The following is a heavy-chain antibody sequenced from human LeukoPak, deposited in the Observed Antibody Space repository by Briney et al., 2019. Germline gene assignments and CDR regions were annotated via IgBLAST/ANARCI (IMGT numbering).Heavy chain of an antibody. J-gene: IGHJ4*02. V-gene: IGHV4-39*01. CDR1: GGSIRSSYYY. Sequence: PSETLSLTCTVSGGSIRSSYYYWGWIRQPPGKGLEWIGSIYDSGSTYYNPSLKSRVTISVDTSKNQFSLKLSSVTAADTAVYYCARHPNPYYSDSSGYYYGGSFDYWGQGTLVTVSS. D-gene: IGHD3-22*01. CDR3: ARHPNPYYSDSSGYYYGGSFDY. CDR2: IYDSGST.